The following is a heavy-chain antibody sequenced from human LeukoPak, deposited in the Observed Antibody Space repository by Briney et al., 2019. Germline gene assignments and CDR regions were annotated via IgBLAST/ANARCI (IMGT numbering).Heavy chain of an antibody. CDR2: ISAYNGNT. CDR1: GYTFTSYG. J-gene: IGHJ4*02. D-gene: IGHD3-10*01. Sequence: ASVKVSCKATGYTFTSYGISWVRQAPGQGLEWMGWISAYNGNTNYAQKLQGRVTMTTDTSTSTAYMELRSLRSDDTAVYYCARGSGSYSSLGLSYWGQGTLVTVSS. V-gene: IGHV1-18*01. CDR3: ARGSGSYSSLGLSY.